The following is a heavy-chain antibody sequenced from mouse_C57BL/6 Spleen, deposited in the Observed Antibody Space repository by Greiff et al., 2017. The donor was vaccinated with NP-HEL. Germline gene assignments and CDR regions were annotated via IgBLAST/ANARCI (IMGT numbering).Heavy chain of an antibody. CDR2: ISSGGSYT. J-gene: IGHJ2*01. V-gene: IGHV5-6*01. CDR3: ARATTVVDFDY. CDR1: GFTFSSYG. Sequence: EVNVVESGGDLVKPGGSLKLSCAASGFTFSSYGMSWVRQTPDKRLEWVATISSGGSYTYYPDSVKGRFTISRDNAKNTLYLQMSSLKSEDTAMYYCARATTVVDFDYWGQGTTLTVSS. D-gene: IGHD1-1*01.